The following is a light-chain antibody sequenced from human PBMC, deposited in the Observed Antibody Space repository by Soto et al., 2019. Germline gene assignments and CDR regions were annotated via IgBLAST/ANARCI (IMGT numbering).Light chain of an antibody. V-gene: IGKV1-8*01. CDR2: AAS. Sequence: AIRMTQSPSSFSASTGDRVTLTCRASQDISSYLAWYQQKPGKAPNLLISAASTLQGGGPSRFSGSGSGTDFTLTISCLQSEDFATYCCQQYYSYPWTFGQGTKVEIK. J-gene: IGKJ1*01. CDR3: QQYYSYPWT. CDR1: QDISSY.